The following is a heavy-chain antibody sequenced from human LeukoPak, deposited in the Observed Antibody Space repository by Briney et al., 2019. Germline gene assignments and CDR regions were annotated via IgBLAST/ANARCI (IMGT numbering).Heavy chain of an antibody. J-gene: IGHJ3*02. CDR1: GFTFSSYA. Sequence: PGGSLRLSCAASGFTFSSYAMSWVRQAPGKGLEWVSVIYSGGSTYYADSVKGRFTISRDNSKNTLYLQMNSLRAEDTAVYYCASGYSYPGGAFDIWGQGTMVTVSS. V-gene: IGHV3-53*01. CDR2: IYSGGST. CDR3: ASGYSYPGGAFDI. D-gene: IGHD5-18*01.